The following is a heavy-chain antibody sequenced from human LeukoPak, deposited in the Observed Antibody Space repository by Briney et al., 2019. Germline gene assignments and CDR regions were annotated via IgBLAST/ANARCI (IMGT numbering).Heavy chain of an antibody. CDR2: IYHSGST. CDR3: ARGGYYGSGNDFRFDP. CDR1: GYSISSGYY. Sequence: PSETLSLTCTVSGYSISSGYYWGWIRQPPGKGLEWIGSIYHSGSTYYNPPLKSRVTISVDTSKNQFSLKLSSVTAADTAIYYCARGGYYGSGNDFRFDPWGQGTLVTVSS. J-gene: IGHJ5*02. V-gene: IGHV4-38-2*02. D-gene: IGHD3-10*01.